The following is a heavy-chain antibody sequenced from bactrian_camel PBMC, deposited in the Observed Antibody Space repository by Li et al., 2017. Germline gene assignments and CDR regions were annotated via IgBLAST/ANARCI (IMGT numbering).Heavy chain of an antibody. CDR1: LIEFSTYC. D-gene: IGHD4*01. Sequence: LVESGGDSVQAGGSLRLSCASSLIEFSTYCMGWSRQAPGKEREGVAVIGRDGRITYVDSVNGRFTISRDNAKKTLYLQMNSLKPEDTAMYYCAAGSAGSTCPDYRYWGQGTQVTVS. V-gene: IGHV3S53*01. CDR3: AAGSAGSTCPDYRY. CDR2: IGRDGRI. J-gene: IGHJ4*01.